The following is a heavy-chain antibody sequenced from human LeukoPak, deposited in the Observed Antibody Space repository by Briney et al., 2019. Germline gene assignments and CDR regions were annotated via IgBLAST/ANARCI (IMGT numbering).Heavy chain of an antibody. V-gene: IGHV3-23*01. D-gene: IGHD3-22*01. CDR1: GFTFNSYA. CDR3: GKCVYDTSGYCHY. Sequence: GGSLRLSCAVSGFTFNSYAMSWVRQAPGKGLEWASAISGSGGSTYYADSVKGRFTISRDNSKNTMYLQMNSLRDEDTAVYYCGKCVYDTSGYCHYWGQGTLVTVSS. CDR2: ISGSGGST. J-gene: IGHJ4*02.